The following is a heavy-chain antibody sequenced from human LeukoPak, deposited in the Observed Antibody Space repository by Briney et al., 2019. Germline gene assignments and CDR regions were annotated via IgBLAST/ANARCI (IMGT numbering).Heavy chain of an antibody. CDR1: GYSFTSYW. CDR2: IYPGDSDT. CDR3: ARGRRRGILTGYYSGMPFDY. Sequence: GESLKISCKGSGYSFTSYWIGWVRQMPGKGLEWMGIIYPGDSDTRYSPSFQGQVTISADKSTSTAYLQWSSLKASDTAMYYCARGRRRGILTGYYSGMPFDYWGQGTLVTASS. D-gene: IGHD3-9*01. J-gene: IGHJ4*02. V-gene: IGHV5-51*01.